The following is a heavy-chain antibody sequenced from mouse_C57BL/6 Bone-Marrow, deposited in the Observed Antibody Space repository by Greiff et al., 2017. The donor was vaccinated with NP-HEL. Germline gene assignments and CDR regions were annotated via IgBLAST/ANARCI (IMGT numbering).Heavy chain of an antibody. CDR2: IDPSDSYT. Sequence: QVQLQQPGAELVKPGASVKLSCKASGYTFTSYWMQWVKQRPGQGLEWIGEIDPSDSYTNYNQKFKGKATLTVDTSSSTAYMQLSSLTSEDSAVYYCARGSSTGDYWGQGTSVTVSS. J-gene: IGHJ4*01. D-gene: IGHD1-1*01. V-gene: IGHV1-50*01. CDR3: ARGSSTGDY. CDR1: GYTFTSYW.